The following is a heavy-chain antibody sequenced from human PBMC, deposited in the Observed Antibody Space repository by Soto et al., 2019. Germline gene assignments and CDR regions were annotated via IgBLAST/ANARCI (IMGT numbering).Heavy chain of an antibody. CDR2: INSDGSST. CDR1: GFTFSSYW. Sequence: GGSLRLSCAASGFTFSSYWMHWVRQAPGKGLVWVSRINSDGSSTSYADSVKGRFTISRDNAKNTLYLQMNSLRAEDTAVYYCARGRRITIFGVVPYYYYGMDVWGQGTTVTVSS. D-gene: IGHD3-3*01. V-gene: IGHV3-74*01. J-gene: IGHJ6*02. CDR3: ARGRRITIFGVVPYYYYGMDV.